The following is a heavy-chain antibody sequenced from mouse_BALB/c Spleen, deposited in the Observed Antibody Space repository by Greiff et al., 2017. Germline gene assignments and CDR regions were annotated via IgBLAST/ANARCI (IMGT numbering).Heavy chain of an antibody. CDR3: ARKGDYYGSSFWFAY. V-gene: IGHV3-2*02. CDR1: GYSITSDYA. Sequence: EVKLMESGPGLVKPSQSLSLTCTVTGYSITSDYAWNWIRQFPGNKLEWMGYISYSGSTSYNPSLKSRISITRDTSKNQFFLQLNSVTTEDTATYYCARKGDYYGSSFWFAYWGQGTLVTVSA. CDR2: ISYSGST. J-gene: IGHJ3*01. D-gene: IGHD1-1*01.